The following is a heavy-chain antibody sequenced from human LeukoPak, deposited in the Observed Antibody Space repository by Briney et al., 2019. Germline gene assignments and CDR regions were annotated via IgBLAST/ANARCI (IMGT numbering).Heavy chain of an antibody. CDR1: GGTFSSYA. J-gene: IGHJ4*02. V-gene: IGHV1-69*04. CDR2: IIPIHGIA. D-gene: IGHD6-6*01. Sequence: ASVKVSCKASGGTFSSYAISWVRQAPGQGREWMGRIIPIHGIANYAQKFQGRVTITADKSTSTAYMELSSLRSEDTAVYYCARQIAARPLDYWGQGTLVTVSS. CDR3: ARQIAARPLDY.